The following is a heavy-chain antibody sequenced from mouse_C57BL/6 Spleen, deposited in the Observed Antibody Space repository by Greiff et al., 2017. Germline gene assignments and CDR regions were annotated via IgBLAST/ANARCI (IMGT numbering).Heavy chain of an antibody. Sequence: QVQLKQSGAELAKPGASVKLSCKASGYTFTGYWMHWVKQRPGQGLEWIGYINPSSGYTKYNQKFKDKATLTADKSSSTAYMQLSSLTYEDSAVYYCACTTVVPFDYWGQGTTLTVSS. D-gene: IGHD1-1*01. V-gene: IGHV1-7*01. CDR3: ACTTVVPFDY. CDR2: INPSSGYT. CDR1: GYTFTGYW. J-gene: IGHJ2*01.